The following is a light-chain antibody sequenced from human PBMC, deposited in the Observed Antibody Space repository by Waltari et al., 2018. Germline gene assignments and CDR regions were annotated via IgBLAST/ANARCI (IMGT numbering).Light chain of an antibody. V-gene: IGKV1-39*01. Sequence: DLQMTQAPSSLPASIGDRVTITCRASQSISTYLNWYQQKAGKPPKVLIYASSTLLNGVPSRFSGSGSGTDFTLTISGLLPEDFATYYCQQSHLTPYTFGPGTKREI. CDR1: QSISTY. J-gene: IGKJ2*01. CDR2: ASS. CDR3: QQSHLTPYT.